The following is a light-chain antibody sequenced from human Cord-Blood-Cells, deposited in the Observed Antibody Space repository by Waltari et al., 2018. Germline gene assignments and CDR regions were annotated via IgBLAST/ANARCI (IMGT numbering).Light chain of an antibody. Sequence: QSVLTQPPSASGTPGQSVTISCSGSSSNLGSNYVYWYQQLPGTAPKLLIYRNKQRPSGVPDRFSGSKSGTSASLAISGLRSEDEADYYCAAWDDSLSGWVFGGGTKLTVL. CDR2: RNK. V-gene: IGLV1-47*01. CDR3: AAWDDSLSGWV. CDR1: SSNLGSNY. J-gene: IGLJ3*02.